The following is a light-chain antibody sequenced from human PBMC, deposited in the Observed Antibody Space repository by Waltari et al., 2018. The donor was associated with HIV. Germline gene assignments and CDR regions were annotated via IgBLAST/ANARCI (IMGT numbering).Light chain of an antibody. CDR1: QSLYHSNGYNY. V-gene: IGKV2-28*01. J-gene: IGKJ1*01. Sequence: IVMAQSTLSLRVTAEERASISCRSSQSLYHSNGYNYLDWYVQRPGQSPQLLIYLGSVRASGVPDRFSGSGSGTDFTLEISRLEAEDVGVYYCMQALQTPRTFAQGTNVEIK. CDR3: MQALQTPRT. CDR2: LGS.